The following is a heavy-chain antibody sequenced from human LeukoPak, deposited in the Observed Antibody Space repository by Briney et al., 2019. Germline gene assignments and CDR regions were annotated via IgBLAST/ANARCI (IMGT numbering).Heavy chain of an antibody. V-gene: IGHV3-23*01. CDR3: AKDLVTGSLDY. Sequence: GGSLRLSCAASGFTVSSNYMSWVRQAPGEGLEWVSSISGSGGSTYYADSVKGRFTISRDNSKNTLYLQMNSLRAEDTAVYYCAKDLVTGSLDYWGQGTLVTVSS. CDR1: GFTVSSNY. CDR2: ISGSGGST. D-gene: IGHD3-10*01. J-gene: IGHJ4*02.